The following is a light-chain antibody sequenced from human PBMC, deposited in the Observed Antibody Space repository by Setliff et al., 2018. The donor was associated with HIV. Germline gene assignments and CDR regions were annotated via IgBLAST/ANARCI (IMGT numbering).Light chain of an antibody. CDR1: IFDIGSYNL. CDR2: EDT. V-gene: IGLV2-14*02. CDR3: SSYAITNTLP. Sequence: QSVLAQPASVSGSLGQSITISCNGSIFDIGSYNLVSWYQHFPGKAPKLIISEDTQRPSGISNRFSGSKSGTTASLTISGLRAEDEADYYCSSYAITNTLPFGTGTKVTVL. J-gene: IGLJ1*01.